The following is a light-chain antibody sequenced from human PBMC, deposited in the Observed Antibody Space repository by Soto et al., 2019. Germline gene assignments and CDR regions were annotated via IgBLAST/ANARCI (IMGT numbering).Light chain of an antibody. V-gene: IGKV1-39*01. CDR2: AAS. Sequence: DIQMTQSPPSLSASVGDRVSITCRASQRISSHLNWYQQKPGQAPKLLIYAASNLPSGVPSTFSGSGSGADFTLTISSLQPEDFATYYCQQSYSTPLTSGQGTKVDIK. J-gene: IGKJ1*01. CDR1: QRISSH. CDR3: QQSYSTPLT.